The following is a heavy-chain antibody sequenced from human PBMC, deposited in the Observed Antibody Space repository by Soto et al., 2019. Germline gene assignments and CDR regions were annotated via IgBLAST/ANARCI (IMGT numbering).Heavy chain of an antibody. CDR1: GGSISSYY. D-gene: IGHD3-22*01. V-gene: IGHV4-59*01. CDR3: ARVDTMIVVARLPTQHDAFDN. CDR2: IDYSGST. J-gene: IGHJ3*02. Sequence: SETLSLTCTVSGGSISSYYWSWIRQPPGKGLEWIGYIDYSGSTNYNPSLKSRVTISVDTSKNQFSLKLSSVTAADTAVYYCARVDTMIVVARLPTQHDAFDNWGQGTLATVSS.